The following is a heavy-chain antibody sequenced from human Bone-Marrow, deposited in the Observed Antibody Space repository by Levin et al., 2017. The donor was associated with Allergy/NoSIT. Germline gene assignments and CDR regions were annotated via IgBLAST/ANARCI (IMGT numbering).Heavy chain of an antibody. CDR1: GFTFSNAW. Sequence: LSLTCAASGFTFSNAWMSWVRQAPGKGLEWVGRIKSKTDGGTTDYAAPVKGRFTISRDDSENTLYLQMNSLKTEDTAVYYCTTRPYCSSTSCYNAFDSWGQGTMVTVSS. CDR3: TTRPYCSSTSCYNAFDS. J-gene: IGHJ3*02. V-gene: IGHV3-15*01. D-gene: IGHD2-2*02. CDR2: IKSKTDGGTT.